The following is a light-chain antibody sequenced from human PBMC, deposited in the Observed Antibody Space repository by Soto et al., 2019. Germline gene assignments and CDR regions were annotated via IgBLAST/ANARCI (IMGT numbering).Light chain of an antibody. Sequence: DIQLTQSPSFLSASVGDRVTITCRASQGLSSDLAWYQQKPGKAPKLLLYAASTLQSGVPSRFSGSGSGTEFPLTISSLQPEDFATYCCQQLNSYPITFGQGTRLEIK. CDR1: QGLSSD. J-gene: IGKJ5*01. CDR3: QQLNSYPIT. V-gene: IGKV1-9*01. CDR2: AAS.